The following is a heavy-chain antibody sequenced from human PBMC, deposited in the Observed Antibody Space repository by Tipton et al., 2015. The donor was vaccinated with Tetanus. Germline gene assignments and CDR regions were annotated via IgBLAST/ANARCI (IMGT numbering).Heavy chain of an antibody. Sequence: SLRLSCVASGFTFSNYAMNWVRQAPGKGLEWVANINEDGSGNYYVDSVKGRFTISRDNSRNSLYLQMSSLRDDDTAMYYCVRDDSGRGLDYWGKGTLVTVSS. CDR1: GFTFSNYA. D-gene: IGHD3-10*01. J-gene: IGHJ4*02. V-gene: IGHV3-7*01. CDR2: INEDGSGN. CDR3: VRDDSGRGLDY.